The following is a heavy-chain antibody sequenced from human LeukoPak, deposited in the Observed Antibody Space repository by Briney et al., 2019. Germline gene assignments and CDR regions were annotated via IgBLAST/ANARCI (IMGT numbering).Heavy chain of an antibody. J-gene: IGHJ4*02. V-gene: IGHV1-69*04. CDR3: ARARHYYDSSGYSTEDY. CDR2: IIPILGIA. Sequence: GASVKVSCKASGGTFSSYAISWVRQAPGQGLEWMGRIIPILGIANYAQKFQGRVTITADKSTGTAYMELSSLRSEDTAVYYCARARHYYDSSGYSTEDYWGQGTLVTVSS. D-gene: IGHD3-22*01. CDR1: GGTFSSYA.